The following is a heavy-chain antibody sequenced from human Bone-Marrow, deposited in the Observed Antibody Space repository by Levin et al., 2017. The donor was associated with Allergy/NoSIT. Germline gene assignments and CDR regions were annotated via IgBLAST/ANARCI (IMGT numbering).Heavy chain of an antibody. CDR1: RFTFSSYW. CDR2: IKEDGSEK. CDR3: ARDGAGFDY. D-gene: IGHD4/OR15-4a*01. J-gene: IGHJ4*02. V-gene: IGHV3-7*01. Sequence: AGGSLRLSCAASRFTFSSYWMSWVRQAPGKGLEWVANIKEDGSEKYYVDSVKGRFTISRDNAKNSLYLQMNSLRAEDTAVYYCARDGAGFDYWGQGTLVTVSS.